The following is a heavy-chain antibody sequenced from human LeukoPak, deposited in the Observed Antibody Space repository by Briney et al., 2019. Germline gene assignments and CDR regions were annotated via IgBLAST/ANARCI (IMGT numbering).Heavy chain of an antibody. J-gene: IGHJ1*01. CDR3: ARAGSSGYYLQYLQH. Sequence: GASVKVSCKSSGYTFTGYYINWVRQAPGHGLGWLGWINPDSGGTNYAQKFQGRVTMTRDTSISTAYMELSRLRSDDTAVYYCARAGSSGYYLQYLQHWGQGTLVTVSS. D-gene: IGHD3-22*01. CDR2: INPDSGGT. CDR1: GYTFTGYY. V-gene: IGHV1-2*02.